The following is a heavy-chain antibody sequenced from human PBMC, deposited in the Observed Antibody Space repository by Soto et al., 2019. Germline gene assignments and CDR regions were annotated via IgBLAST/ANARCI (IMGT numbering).Heavy chain of an antibody. D-gene: IGHD3-22*01. V-gene: IGHV3-21*01. CDR2: ISSSSSYI. CDR1: GFTFSSYS. CDR3: ARGGPYYYDSSGSNYYYYGMDV. Sequence: EVQLVESGGGLVKPGGSLRLSCAASGFTFSSYSMNWVRQAPGKGLEWVSSISSSSSYIYYADSVKGRFTISRDNAKNSLYLQMNRLRAEDPAVYYCARGGPYYYDSSGSNYYYYGMDVWGQGTTVTVSS. J-gene: IGHJ6*02.